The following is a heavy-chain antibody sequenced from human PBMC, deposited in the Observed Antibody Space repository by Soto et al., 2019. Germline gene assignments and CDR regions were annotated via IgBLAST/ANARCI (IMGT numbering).Heavy chain of an antibody. D-gene: IGHD2-8*01. Sequence: QEQLVESGGGVVQPGRSLRLSCAASGFSFRNYGIHWVRQAPGKGLDWVAVIWYDGSKRYYADSVRGRFTISRDNSGNDVHLPLVSLRAEHAYGYYFTRVCGIGVCPSCWEVWGQGTMV. CDR1: GFSFRNYG. J-gene: IGHJ3*01. CDR3: TRVCGIGVCPSCWEV. CDR2: IWYDGSKR. V-gene: IGHV3-33*01.